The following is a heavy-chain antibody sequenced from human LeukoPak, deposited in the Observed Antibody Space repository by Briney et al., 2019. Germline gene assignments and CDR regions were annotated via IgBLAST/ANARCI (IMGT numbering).Heavy chain of an antibody. Sequence: ASVKVSCKASGGTFSSYAISWVRQAPGQGLEWMGGIIPIFGTANYAQKFQGRVTITADESTSTAHMELSSLRSEDTAVYYCASSYLYYGLGHWGQGTLVTVSS. CDR3: ASSYLYYGLGH. CDR1: GGTFSSYA. D-gene: IGHD3-10*01. CDR2: IIPIFGTA. V-gene: IGHV1-69*13. J-gene: IGHJ4*02.